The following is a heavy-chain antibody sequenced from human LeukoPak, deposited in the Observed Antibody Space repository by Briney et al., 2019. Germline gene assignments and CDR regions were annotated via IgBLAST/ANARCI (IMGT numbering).Heavy chain of an antibody. CDR1: GFTFSSYG. D-gene: IGHD1-14*01. Sequence: GGSLRLSCAASGFTFSSYGMHWVRQAPGKGLEWVAVIWYDGSNKYYADSVKGRFTISRDNSKNTLYLQMNTLRAEDTAVFYCAKPIGTSNTLDYWGRGTLVTVSS. V-gene: IGHV3-30*02. J-gene: IGHJ4*02. CDR3: AKPIGTSNTLDY. CDR2: IWYDGSNK.